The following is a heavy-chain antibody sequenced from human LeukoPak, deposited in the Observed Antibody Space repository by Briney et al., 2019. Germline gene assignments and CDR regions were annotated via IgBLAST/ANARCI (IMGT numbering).Heavy chain of an antibody. CDR2: IYYSGST. Sequence: SETLSLTCTVSGGSISSGGYYWSWIRQHPGKGLEWIGYIYYSGSTYYNPSLKSRVTISVDTSKNQFSLKLSSVTAADTAVYYCATGLNDHDVLPYSNWGQGTLVTVSS. CDR3: ATGLNDHDVLPYSN. CDR1: GGSISSGGYY. J-gene: IGHJ4*02. V-gene: IGHV4-31*03. D-gene: IGHD1-1*01.